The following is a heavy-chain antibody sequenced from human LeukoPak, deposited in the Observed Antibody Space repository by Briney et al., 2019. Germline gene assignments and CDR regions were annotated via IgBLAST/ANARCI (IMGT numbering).Heavy chain of an antibody. CDR2: ISSSSSYI. V-gene: IGHV3-21*01. CDR1: GFTFGSYS. Sequence: GGSLRLSCAASGFTFGSYSMNWVRQAPGKGLEWVSSISSSSSYIYYADSVKGRFTISRDNAKNSLYLQMNSLRAEDTAVYYCARESIVATIFPYFDYWGQGTLVTVSS. D-gene: IGHD5-12*01. J-gene: IGHJ4*02. CDR3: ARESIVATIFPYFDY.